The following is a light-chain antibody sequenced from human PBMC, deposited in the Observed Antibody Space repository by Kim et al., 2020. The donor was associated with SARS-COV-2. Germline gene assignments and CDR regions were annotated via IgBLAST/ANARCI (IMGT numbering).Light chain of an antibody. CDR2: DAS. V-gene: IGKV3-11*01. CDR1: QSVGSY. J-gene: IGKJ5*01. Sequence: SPGERATLSCRASQSVGSYLAWYQHKPGQAPRLLISDASNKAAGIPARFSGSGSGTDFTLTISSLDPEDFAVYYCQQRINWPSTFGQGTRLEIK. CDR3: QQRINWPST.